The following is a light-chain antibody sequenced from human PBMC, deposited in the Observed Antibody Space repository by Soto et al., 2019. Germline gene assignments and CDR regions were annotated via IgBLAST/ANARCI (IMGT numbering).Light chain of an antibody. Sequence: DIQMTQSPSSLSASVGDRVTITCRASQSISRYLNWYQHKPGKAHNLLIYAASSLQSGVPSRFSGSGSGTYFTLTISCLQPEDFATYYCQQSYSFWTFGQGTKVEIK. CDR2: AAS. V-gene: IGKV1-39*01. J-gene: IGKJ1*01. CDR1: QSISRY. CDR3: QQSYSFWT.